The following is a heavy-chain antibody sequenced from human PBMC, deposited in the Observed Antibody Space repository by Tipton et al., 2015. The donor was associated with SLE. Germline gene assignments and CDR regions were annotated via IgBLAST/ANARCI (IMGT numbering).Heavy chain of an antibody. CDR3: ARASGVSTTPFDY. V-gene: IGHV4-4*07. CDR2: IYASGST. CDR1: DGSISDYY. Sequence: TLSLTCTVSDGSISDYYWTWIRQPAGEGLEWIGRIYASGSTNYNPSLRSRAAMSVDTSKSHFSLQLNSVTPEDTAVYYCARASGVSTTPFDYWGQGTLVTVSS. J-gene: IGHJ4*02. D-gene: IGHD5/OR15-5a*01.